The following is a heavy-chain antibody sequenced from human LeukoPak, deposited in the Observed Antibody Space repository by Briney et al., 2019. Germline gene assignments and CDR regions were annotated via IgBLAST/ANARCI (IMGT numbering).Heavy chain of an antibody. CDR1: GYTFTGYY. CDR2: INPSGGST. Sequence: GASVKVSCKASGYTFTGYYMHWVRQAPGQGLEWMGIINPSGGSTSYAQKFQGRVTMTRDTSISTAYMELSRLRSDDTAVYYCARGFSYYYDSSGYYDYEFDYWGQGTLVTVSS. V-gene: IGHV1-46*01. J-gene: IGHJ4*02. D-gene: IGHD3-22*01. CDR3: ARGFSYYYDSSGYYDYEFDY.